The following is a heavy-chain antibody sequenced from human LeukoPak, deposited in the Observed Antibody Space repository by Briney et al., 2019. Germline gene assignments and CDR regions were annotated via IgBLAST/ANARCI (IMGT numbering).Heavy chain of an antibody. D-gene: IGHD3-10*01. CDR1: GYTFTGYY. CDR2: INPNSGGT. V-gene: IGHV1-2*02. CDR3: ARDGVTMVRGAPGPYY. J-gene: IGHJ4*02. Sequence: ASVKVSCKASGYTFTGYYLHWLRQAPGHGLEWMGWINPNSGGTNYAQKFQGRVTMTRDTSISTAYMELSRLRSDDTAVYYCARDGVTMVRGAPGPYYWGQGTLVTVSS.